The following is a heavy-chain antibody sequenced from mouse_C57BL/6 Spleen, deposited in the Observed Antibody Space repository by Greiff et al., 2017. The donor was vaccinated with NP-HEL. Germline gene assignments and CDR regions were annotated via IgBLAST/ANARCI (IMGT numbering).Heavy chain of an antibody. D-gene: IGHD1-1*01. CDR2: ISSGGDYI. V-gene: IGHV5-9-1*02. Sequence: EVKLMESGEGLVKPGGSLKLSCAASGFTFSSYAMSWVRQTPEKRLEWVAYISSGGDYIYYADTVKGRFTISRDNARNTLYLQMSSLKSEDTAMYYCTRDDHYYGSSYWWFAYWGQGTLVTVSA. CDR3: TRDDHYYGSSYWWFAY. J-gene: IGHJ3*01. CDR1: GFTFSSYA.